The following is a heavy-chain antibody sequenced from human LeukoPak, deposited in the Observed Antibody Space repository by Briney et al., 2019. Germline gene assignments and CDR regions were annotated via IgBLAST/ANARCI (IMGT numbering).Heavy chain of an antibody. CDR3: ARPNYYDSSGYYAGGGHFDY. Sequence: GESLKISCKGSGYIFTSYWIGWVRQMPGKGLEWMGIIYPGDSDTRYSPSFQGQVTISADKSISTAYLQWSSLKASDTAMYYCARPNYYDSSGYYAGGGHFDYWGQGTLVTVSS. CDR2: IYPGDSDT. CDR1: GYIFTSYW. V-gene: IGHV5-51*01. D-gene: IGHD3-22*01. J-gene: IGHJ4*02.